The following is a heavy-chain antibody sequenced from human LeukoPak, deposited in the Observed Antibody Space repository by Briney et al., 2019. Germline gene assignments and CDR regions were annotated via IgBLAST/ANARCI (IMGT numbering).Heavy chain of an antibody. CDR3: ARSPVANWYFDL. V-gene: IGHV4-39*01. D-gene: IGHD4-23*01. J-gene: IGHJ2*01. CDR1: GFTITSYVT. CDR2: IYYSGNT. Sequence: GSLRLSCTASGFTITSYVTSWVRQPPGKGLEWIGSIYYSGNTYYNPSLKSRVTISVDTSKNQFSLKLSSVTAADTAVYYCARSPVANWYFDLWGRGTLVTVSS.